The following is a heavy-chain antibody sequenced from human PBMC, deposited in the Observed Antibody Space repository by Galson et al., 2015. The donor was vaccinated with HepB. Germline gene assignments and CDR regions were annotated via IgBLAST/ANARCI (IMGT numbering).Heavy chain of an antibody. J-gene: IGHJ6*02. CDR1: GFTVSRNY. V-gene: IGHV3-53*01. Sequence: SLRLSCAASGFTVSRNYMSWVRQAPGKGLEWVSVIYSGGSTYYADSVKGRFTISRDNSKNTLYLQMNSLRAEDTAVYYCARNLLVRGLIMDYYYYYGMDVWGQGTTVTVSS. D-gene: IGHD3-10*01. CDR2: IYSGGST. CDR3: ARNLLVRGLIMDYYYYYGMDV.